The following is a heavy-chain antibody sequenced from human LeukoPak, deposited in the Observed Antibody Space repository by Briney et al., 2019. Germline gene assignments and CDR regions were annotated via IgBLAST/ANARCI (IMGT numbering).Heavy chain of an antibody. Sequence: GGSLRLSCAASGFTFSSYWMHWVRQAPGKGLVWVSRINTDGSSTSYADSVKGRFTISRDNAKNTLYLQMNNLRAEDTAVYYCARESGIAAALDLWGQGTLVTVSS. CDR2: INTDGSST. CDR3: ARESGIAAALDL. D-gene: IGHD6-13*01. J-gene: IGHJ5*02. CDR1: GFTFSSYW. V-gene: IGHV3-74*01.